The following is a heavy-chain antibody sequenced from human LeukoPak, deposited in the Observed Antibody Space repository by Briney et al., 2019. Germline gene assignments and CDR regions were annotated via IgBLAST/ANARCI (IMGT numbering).Heavy chain of an antibody. CDR3: ARGGVVPAASWMNWFDP. Sequence: PSETLSLTCAVYGGSFSGYYWSWIRQPPGKGLEWIGEINHSGSTNYNPSLKSRVTISVDTSKNQFSLKLSSVTAADTAVYYCARGGVVPAASWMNWFDPWGQGTLVTVSS. CDR1: GGSFSGYY. J-gene: IGHJ5*02. CDR2: INHSGST. V-gene: IGHV4-34*01. D-gene: IGHD2-2*01.